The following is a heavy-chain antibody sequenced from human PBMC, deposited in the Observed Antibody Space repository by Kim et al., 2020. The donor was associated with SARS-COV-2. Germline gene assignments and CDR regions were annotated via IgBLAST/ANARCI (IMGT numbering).Heavy chain of an antibody. D-gene: IGHD3-10*01. J-gene: IGHJ5*02. CDR1: GGSISSGGYY. Sequence: SETLSLTCTVSGGSISSGGYYWSWIRQHPGKGLEWIGYIYYSGSTYYNPSLKSRVTISVDTSKNQFSLKLSSVTAADTAVYYCAREGETMVRGVITRYNWFDPWGQGTLVTVSS. V-gene: IGHV4-31*03. CDR3: AREGETMVRGVITRYNWFDP. CDR2: IYYSGST.